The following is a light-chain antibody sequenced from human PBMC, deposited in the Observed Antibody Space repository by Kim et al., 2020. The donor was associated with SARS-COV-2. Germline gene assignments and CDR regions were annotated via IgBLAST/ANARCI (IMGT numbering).Light chain of an antibody. CDR3: SSYTTTSTLDYV. V-gene: IGLV2-14*01. Sequence: QSALTQPASVSGSPGQSITISCTGTSSDVGGYNYVSWYQQYPGKAPKLLIYEVNNRPSGVSNRFSGSKSGNTASLTISGLQAEDEADYYCSSYTTTSTLDYVFGTGTKVTVL. CDR1: SSDVGGYNY. J-gene: IGLJ1*01. CDR2: EVN.